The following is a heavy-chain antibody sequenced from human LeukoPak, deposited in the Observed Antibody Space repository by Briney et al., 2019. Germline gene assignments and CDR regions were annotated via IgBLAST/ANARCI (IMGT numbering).Heavy chain of an antibody. CDR1: GFTFSSYA. Sequence: GGSLRLSCAASGFTFSSYAMTWVRQAPGKGLEWVSTSGSGGDTYSADSVKGRFTISRDNSKNTVYLQMNSLRAEDTAVYFCAKVRDSGWDFDYWGQGTLVTVSS. J-gene: IGHJ4*02. V-gene: IGHV3-23*01. CDR2: SGSGGDT. D-gene: IGHD6-19*01. CDR3: AKVRDSGWDFDY.